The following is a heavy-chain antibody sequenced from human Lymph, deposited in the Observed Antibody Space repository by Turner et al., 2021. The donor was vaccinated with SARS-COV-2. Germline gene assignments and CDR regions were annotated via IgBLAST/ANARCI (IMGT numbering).Heavy chain of an antibody. V-gene: IGHV3-23*01. J-gene: IGHJ4*02. CDR1: GFTFSSYA. CDR3: AKEGDTAMVNFDY. D-gene: IGHD5-18*01. Sequence: EVQLLESGGGLVQPGGSLRLSCAASGFTFSSYAMSWVRQAPGKGMECVSAISGSGGSTYYADSVKGRFTSSRDNSKNTLYLQMNSLRAEDTAVYYCAKEGDTAMVNFDYWGQGTLVTVSS. CDR2: ISGSGGST.